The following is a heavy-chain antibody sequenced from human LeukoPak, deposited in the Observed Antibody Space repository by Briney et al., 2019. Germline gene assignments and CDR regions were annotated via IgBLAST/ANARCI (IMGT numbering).Heavy chain of an antibody. D-gene: IGHD3-22*01. CDR3: TRQVQWLLRWEYCDY. CDR1: GFTFGDYA. CDR2: IRSKAYGGTT. Sequence: GGSLRLSCTASGFTFGDYAMSWVRQAPGKGLEWVGFIRSKAYGGTTEYAASVKGRFTISRDDSKSIAYLQMNSLKTEDTAVYYCTRQVQWLLRWEYCDYWGQGTLVNVSS. J-gene: IGHJ4*02. V-gene: IGHV3-49*04.